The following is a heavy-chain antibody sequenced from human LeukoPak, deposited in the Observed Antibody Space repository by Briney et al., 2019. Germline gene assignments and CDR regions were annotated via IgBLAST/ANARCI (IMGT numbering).Heavy chain of an antibody. CDR1: GGSISSGDYY. CDR3: ARGGPMITFGGVIANDAFDI. V-gene: IGHV4-30-4*01. D-gene: IGHD3-16*02. Sequence: PSETLSLTCTVSGGSISSGDYYWSWIRQPPGKGLEWIGYIYYSGSTYYNPSLKSRVTISVDTSKNQFSLKLSSVTAADTAVYYCARGGPMITFGGVIANDAFDIWGQGTMVTVSS. CDR2: IYYSGST. J-gene: IGHJ3*02.